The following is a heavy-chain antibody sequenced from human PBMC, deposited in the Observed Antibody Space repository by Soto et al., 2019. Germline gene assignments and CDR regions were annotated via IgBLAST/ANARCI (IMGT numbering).Heavy chain of an antibody. CDR3: ARDRMYSSTWYSY. Sequence: AGGSLRLSCAASGFTFSSYAMSWVRQAPGKGLEWVSAISGSGGIIYYTDSVKGRFTISRDKAKNLLFLQMDSLRAEDTAMYYCARDRMYSSTWYSYWGQGTLVTVSS. D-gene: IGHD6-13*01. CDR2: ISGSGGII. J-gene: IGHJ4*02. CDR1: GFTFSSYA. V-gene: IGHV3-23*01.